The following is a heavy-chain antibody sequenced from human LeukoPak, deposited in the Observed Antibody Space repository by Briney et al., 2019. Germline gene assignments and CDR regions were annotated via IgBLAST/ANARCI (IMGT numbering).Heavy chain of an antibody. Sequence: GGSLRLSCAASGFTFSSYSMNWVRQAPGKGLVWVSRIDNDGSSTTYADSVKGRFTISRDNAKNTLYLQMSSLRGDDTALYYCARAAYMSSPDYWGQGTLVTVSS. CDR1: GFTFSSYS. D-gene: IGHD6-6*01. CDR2: IDNDGSST. V-gene: IGHV3-74*01. J-gene: IGHJ4*02. CDR3: ARAAYMSSPDY.